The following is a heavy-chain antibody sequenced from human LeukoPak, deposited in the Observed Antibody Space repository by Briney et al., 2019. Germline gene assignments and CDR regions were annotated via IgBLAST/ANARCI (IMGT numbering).Heavy chain of an antibody. CDR2: IYYSGST. D-gene: IGHD2-15*01. Sequence: SETLSLTCTVSGGSISSSSYYWGWIRQPSGKGLEWIGSIYYSGSTYYNPSLKSRVTISVDTSKNQFSLKLSSVTAADTAVYYCATLAATSFFDYWGQGTLVTVSS. J-gene: IGHJ4*02. CDR3: ATLAATSFFDY. V-gene: IGHV4-39*01. CDR1: GGSISSSSYY.